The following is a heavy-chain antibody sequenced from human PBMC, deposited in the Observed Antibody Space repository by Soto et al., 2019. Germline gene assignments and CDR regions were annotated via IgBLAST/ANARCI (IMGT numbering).Heavy chain of an antibody. D-gene: IGHD2-21*02. Sequence: EVQLVESGGGLVQPGGSLRLSCAASGFTLSSYEMNWVRQAPGKGLEWVSYISSSGSTIYYADSVKGRFTISRDNAKNSLYLQMNSLRAEDTAVYYCARGVVVTAIRFDYWGQGTLVTVSS. CDR3: ARGVVVTAIRFDY. V-gene: IGHV3-48*03. J-gene: IGHJ4*02. CDR1: GFTLSSYE. CDR2: ISSSGSTI.